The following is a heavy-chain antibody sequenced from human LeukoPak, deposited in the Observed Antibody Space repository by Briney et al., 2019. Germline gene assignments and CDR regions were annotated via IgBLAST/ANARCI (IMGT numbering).Heavy chain of an antibody. CDR1: GGTFSSYA. J-gene: IGHJ4*02. Sequence: GASVKVSCKASGGTFSSYAISWVRQAPGQGLEWMGGIIPIFGTANYAQKFQGRVTMTEDTSTDTAYMELSSLRSEDTAVYYCATLIVGALGYWGQGTLVTVSS. V-gene: IGHV1-69*06. D-gene: IGHD1-26*01. CDR2: IIPIFGTA. CDR3: ATLIVGALGY.